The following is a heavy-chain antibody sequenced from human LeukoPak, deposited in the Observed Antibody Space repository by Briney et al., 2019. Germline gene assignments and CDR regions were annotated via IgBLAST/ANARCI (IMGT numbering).Heavy chain of an antibody. J-gene: IGHJ4*02. CDR3: ARDQQLAYCGGDCYPAN. CDR2: IYTSGST. D-gene: IGHD2-21*02. Sequence: SETLSRTCTVSGGSISSGGYYWSWIRQPAGKGLEWIGRIYTSGSTDYNPSLKSRVTISLETSKNQFSLNLSSVTAADTAVYFCARDQQLAYCGGDCYPANWGQGTLVTVSS. CDR1: GGSISSGGYY. V-gene: IGHV4-61*02.